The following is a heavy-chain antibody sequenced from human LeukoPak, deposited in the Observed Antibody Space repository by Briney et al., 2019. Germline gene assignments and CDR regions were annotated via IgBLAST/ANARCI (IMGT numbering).Heavy chain of an antibody. CDR1: GFTFYDYA. D-gene: IGHD6-19*01. J-gene: IGHJ3*02. CDR3: PNDIGAVAGYAFDI. Sequence: GRSLRLSCAASGFTFYDYAMHWGRQAPGEGLEWGSGISWNSGSIGYADSEKGRFTISRDNAKNCLDLQMNSLRPEDTALYYCPNDIGAVAGYAFDIWAQGTMVPVS. CDR2: ISWNSGSI. V-gene: IGHV3-9*01.